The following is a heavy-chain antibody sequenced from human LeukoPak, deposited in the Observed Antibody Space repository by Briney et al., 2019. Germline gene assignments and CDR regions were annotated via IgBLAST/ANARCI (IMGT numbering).Heavy chain of an antibody. J-gene: IGHJ6*02. CDR2: LFASGNT. CDR1: GGSISGNY. V-gene: IGHV4-4*07. CDR3: ARGPRGYYYEVDV. Sequence: PSETLSLTCTVSGGSISGNYWSWIRQSAGKGLEWIGRLFASGNTNYNPSLKSRVTMSLDTSKNQFSLKLTSVTAADTVVYYCARGPRGYYYEVDVWGQGTTVTVSS.